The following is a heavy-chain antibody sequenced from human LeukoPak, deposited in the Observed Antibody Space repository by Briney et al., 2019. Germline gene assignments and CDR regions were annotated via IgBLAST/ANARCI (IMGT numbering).Heavy chain of an antibody. CDR2: IKQDGSET. CDR3: AGQRGSGWLDY. V-gene: IGHV3-7*01. D-gene: IGHD6-19*01. CDR1: RVTLSNYW. Sequence: GGSLRLSCAPSRVTLSNYWMSCVRQAPGKGREWGANIKQDGSETYYVDSVKGRFTISRDNAKNSLSLQMNSLRAEDTAVYYCAGQRGSGWLDYWGQGTLVTVSS. J-gene: IGHJ4*02.